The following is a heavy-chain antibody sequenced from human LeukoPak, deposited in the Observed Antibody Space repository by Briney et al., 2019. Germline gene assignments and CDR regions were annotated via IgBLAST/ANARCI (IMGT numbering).Heavy chain of an antibody. Sequence: PSETLSLTCTVSGGSISSSSYYWGWIRQPPGKGLEWIGSIYYSGSTYYNPSLKSRVTISVDTSKNQFSLKLSSVTAADTAVYYCARLPDYYGSGSPDYWGQGTLVTVSS. CDR2: IYYSGST. V-gene: IGHV4-39*01. CDR3: ARLPDYYGSGSPDY. D-gene: IGHD3-10*01. CDR1: GGSISSSSYY. J-gene: IGHJ4*02.